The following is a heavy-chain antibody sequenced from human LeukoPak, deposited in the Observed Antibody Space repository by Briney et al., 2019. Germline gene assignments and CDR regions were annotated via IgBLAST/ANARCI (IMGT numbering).Heavy chain of an antibody. CDR1: GFTFDDYA. J-gene: IGHJ3*02. D-gene: IGHD1-7*01. CDR2: ITWNSGTI. Sequence: GRSLRLSCAASGFTFDDYAMHWVRQGPGKGLEWVPGITWNSGTIGYADSVKGRFTISRDNAKNSLYLQMNSLRAEDTALYYCAKDVTGTGAFDIWGQGTMVTVSS. V-gene: IGHV3-9*01. CDR3: AKDVTGTGAFDI.